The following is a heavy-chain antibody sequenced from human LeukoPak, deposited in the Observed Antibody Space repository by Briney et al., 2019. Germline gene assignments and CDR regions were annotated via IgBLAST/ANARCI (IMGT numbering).Heavy chain of an antibody. CDR1: GFTFSSYG. J-gene: IGHJ4*02. Sequence: QPGRSLRLSCAASGFTFSSYGMHWVRQAPGKGLEWVAVIWYVGSNKYYADSVKGRFTISRDNSKNTLYLQMNSLRAEDTAVYYCARESTAQPFDYWGQGTLVTVSS. V-gene: IGHV3-33*01. D-gene: IGHD2-2*01. CDR3: ARESTAQPFDY. CDR2: IWYVGSNK.